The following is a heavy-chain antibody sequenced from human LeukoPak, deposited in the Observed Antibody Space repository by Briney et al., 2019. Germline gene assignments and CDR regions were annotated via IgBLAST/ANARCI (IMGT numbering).Heavy chain of an antibody. CDR1: GFTFSSYW. J-gene: IGHJ4*02. CDR3: ASRNSLFY. D-gene: IGHD2-21*01. Sequence: GGSLRLSCAVSGFTFSSYWMSWVRQAPGKGLEWVANIKQDGSEKYYVDSVKGRFTISRDNAKNSLYLQMNSLRAEDTAVYYCASRNSLFYWGQGTLVTVSS. CDR2: IKQDGSEK. V-gene: IGHV3-7*01.